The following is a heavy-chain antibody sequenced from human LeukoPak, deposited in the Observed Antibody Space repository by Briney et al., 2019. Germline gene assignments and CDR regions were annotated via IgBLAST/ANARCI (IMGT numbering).Heavy chain of an antibody. CDR1: GGSISSGDYY. V-gene: IGHV4-61*08. J-gene: IGHJ4*02. D-gene: IGHD5-12*01. CDR2: IYYSGST. CDR3: ARGGTRPDYDY. Sequence: SETLSLTCTVSGGSISSGDYYWSWIRQPPGKGLEWIGYIYYSGSTNYNPSLKSRVTISVDTSKNQFSLKLSSVTAADTAVYYCARGGTRPDYDYWGQGTLLTVSS.